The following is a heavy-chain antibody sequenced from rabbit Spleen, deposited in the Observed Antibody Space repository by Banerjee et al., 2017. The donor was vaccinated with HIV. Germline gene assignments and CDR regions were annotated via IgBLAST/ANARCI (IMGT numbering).Heavy chain of an antibody. Sequence: QSLEESGGGLGQPEGSLTLTCKASGFSFSSSDYICWVRQAPGKGLEWISCIAGSSSGFTYSATWATGRFTISKTSSTTVTLQMTSLTVADTATYFCARDTGSSFSSYGMDLLGPGTLVTVS. CDR3: ARDTGSSFSSYGMDL. J-gene: IGHJ6*01. D-gene: IGHD8-1*01. CDR1: GFSFSSSDY. CDR2: IAGSSSGFT. V-gene: IGHV1S40*01.